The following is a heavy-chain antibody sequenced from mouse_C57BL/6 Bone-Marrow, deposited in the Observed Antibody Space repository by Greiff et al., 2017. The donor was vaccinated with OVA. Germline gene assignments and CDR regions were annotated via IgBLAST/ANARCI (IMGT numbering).Heavy chain of an antibody. CDR1: GFTFSSYG. V-gene: IGHV5-6*02. J-gene: IGHJ3*01. CDR3: ARLCLAY. D-gene: IGHD6-1*01. Sequence: DVMLVESGGDLVKPGGSLKLSCAASGFTFSSYGMSWVRQTPDKRLEWVATISSGGSYTYYPDSVKGRFTISRDNAKNTLYLQMSSLKSEDTAMYYCARLCLAYWGQGTLVTVSA. CDR2: ISSGGSYT.